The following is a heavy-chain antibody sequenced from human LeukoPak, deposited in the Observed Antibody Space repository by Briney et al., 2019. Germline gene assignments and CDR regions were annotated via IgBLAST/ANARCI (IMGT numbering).Heavy chain of an antibody. Sequence: ASVKVSCKASGYTFTGYYMPWVRQAPGQGLEWMGWINPNSGGTNYAQKFQGRVTMTRDTSISTAYMELSRLRSDDTAVYYCALPLATNDAFDIWGQGTMVTVSS. CDR1: GYTFTGYY. J-gene: IGHJ3*02. V-gene: IGHV1-2*02. D-gene: IGHD1-14*01. CDR2: INPNSGGT. CDR3: ALPLATNDAFDI.